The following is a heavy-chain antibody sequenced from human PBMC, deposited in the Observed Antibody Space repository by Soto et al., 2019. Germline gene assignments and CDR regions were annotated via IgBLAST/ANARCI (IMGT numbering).Heavy chain of an antibody. Sequence: QVQLQESGPGLVKPSQTLSLTFTVSGGSISSGGHYWSWIRQHPGKGLEWIGSINYSGTTYYNPSLKSRLTISVDTSKNQFYLKLNSVIAADTAVYYCARHARDDDGLDVWGQGTTVTVSS. CDR1: GGSISSGGHY. V-gene: IGHV4-31*03. J-gene: IGHJ6*02. D-gene: IGHD2-8*01. CDR3: ARHARDDDGLDV. CDR2: INYSGTT.